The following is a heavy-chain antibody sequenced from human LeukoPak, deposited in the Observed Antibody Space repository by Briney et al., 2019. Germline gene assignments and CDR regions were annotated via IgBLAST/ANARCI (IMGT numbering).Heavy chain of an antibody. D-gene: IGHD3-22*01. V-gene: IGHV3-23*01. CDR1: GFTFAGHA. J-gene: IGHJ4*02. CDR2: ISGSGGST. Sequence: GGSLRLSCAASGFTFAGHAMSWVRQAPGKGLEWVSSISGSGGSTYYADSVKGRFTISRDNSKNTLYLQMNSLRAEDTAVYYCATQRPYYYDSSGPYDYWGQGTLVTVSS. CDR3: ATQRPYYYDSSGPYDY.